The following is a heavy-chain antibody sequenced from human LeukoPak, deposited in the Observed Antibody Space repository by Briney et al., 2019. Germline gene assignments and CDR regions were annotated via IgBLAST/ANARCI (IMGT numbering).Heavy chain of an antibody. J-gene: IGHJ5*02. V-gene: IGHV3-21*01. D-gene: IGHD2-2*01. Sequence: PGGSLRLSCAASGFTFSSHSMNWVRQAPGKGLEWVSSISSSSSYIYYADSVKGRFTISRDNAKNSLYLQMNSLRAEDTAVYYCARDYQVVPAANQLDWFGPWGQGTLVTVSS. CDR2: ISSSSSYI. CDR3: ARDYQVVPAANQLDWFGP. CDR1: GFTFSSHS.